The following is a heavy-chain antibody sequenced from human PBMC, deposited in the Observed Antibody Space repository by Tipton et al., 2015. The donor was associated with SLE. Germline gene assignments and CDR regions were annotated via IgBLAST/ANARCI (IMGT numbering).Heavy chain of an antibody. D-gene: IGHD3-3*01. J-gene: IGHJ3*02. V-gene: IGHV3-74*01. CDR1: GFTFSSYW. CDR2: INSDGSST. Sequence: SLRLSCAASGFTFSSYWMHWVRQAPGKGLVWVSRINSDGSSTSYADSVKGRFTISRDNAKNTLYLQMNSLRTEDTAVYYCARDIFPNYDFWSGYSDAFDIWGQGTMVTVSS. CDR3: ARDIFPNYDFWSGYSDAFDI.